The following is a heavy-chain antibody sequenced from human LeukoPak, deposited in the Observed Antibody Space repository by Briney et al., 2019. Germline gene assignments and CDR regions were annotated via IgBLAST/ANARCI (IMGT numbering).Heavy chain of an antibody. Sequence: GGSLRLSCAASGFTFSSYAMHWVRQAPGEGLEYVSAISSNGGSTYYANSVKGRFTISRDNSKNTLYLQMGSLRAEGMAVYYCAKGVGATTDYYYGMDVWGQGTTVTVSS. V-gene: IGHV3-64*01. J-gene: IGHJ6*02. D-gene: IGHD1-26*01. CDR3: AKGVGATTDYYYGMDV. CDR1: GFTFSSYA. CDR2: ISSNGGST.